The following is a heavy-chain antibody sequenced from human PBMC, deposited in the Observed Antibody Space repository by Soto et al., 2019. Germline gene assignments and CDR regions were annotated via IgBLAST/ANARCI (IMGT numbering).Heavy chain of an antibody. V-gene: IGHV1-2*04. CDR3: ARGGGVPLWFGESPSAPVDY. Sequence: QVQLVQSGAEVKKPGASVKVSCKASGYTFTGYYMHWVRQAPGQGLEWMGWINPTSGGTNYAQKFQGWGTMTRDTSISTAYMELSRLRSDDTAVYYCARGGGVPLWFGESPSAPVDYWGQGTLVTVSS. CDR2: INPTSGGT. J-gene: IGHJ4*02. CDR1: GYTFTGYY. D-gene: IGHD3-10*01.